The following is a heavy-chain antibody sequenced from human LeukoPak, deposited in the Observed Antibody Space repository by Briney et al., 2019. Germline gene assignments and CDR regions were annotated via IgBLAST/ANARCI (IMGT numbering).Heavy chain of an antibody. CDR1: GYTFTGYY. J-gene: IGHJ4*02. D-gene: IGHD3-10*01. CDR2: INPNSGGT. V-gene: IGHV1-2*02. Sequence: ASVKVSCKASGYTFTGYYMHWLRQAPRQGLEWMGWINPNSGGTNYAQKFQGRVTMTRDTSISTAYMELSRLRSDDTAVYYCASFGHESNYFEYWGQGTLVTVSS. CDR3: ASFGHESNYFEY.